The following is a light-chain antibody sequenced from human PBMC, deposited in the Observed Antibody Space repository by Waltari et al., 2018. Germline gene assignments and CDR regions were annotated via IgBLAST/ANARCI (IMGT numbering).Light chain of an antibody. V-gene: IGKV1-39*01. CDR2: AAS. Sequence: DIQMTQSPSSLSASVGDRVTITCRASQSISSYLNWYQQKPGKAPKLQIYAASSLQSGVPSRFSGSGSGTDFTLTISSLQPEDFATYYCQQSYSTPPYTFGQGTKLEIK. CDR3: QQSYSTPPYT. J-gene: IGKJ2*01. CDR1: QSISSY.